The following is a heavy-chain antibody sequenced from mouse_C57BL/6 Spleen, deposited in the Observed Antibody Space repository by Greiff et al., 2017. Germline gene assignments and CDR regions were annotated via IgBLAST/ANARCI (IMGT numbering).Heavy chain of an antibody. CDR1: GFTFSDYY. V-gene: IGHV5-16*01. D-gene: IGHD1-1*01. CDR3: ARDQYGTAYFDY. Sequence: EVQLVESEGGLVQPGSSMKLSCTASGFTFSDYYMAWVRQVPETGLEWVANINSDGSSTYYLDSLKSRFIISRDNAKNILYLQMSSLKSEDTATYYCARDQYGTAYFDYWGQGTTLTVSS. J-gene: IGHJ2*01. CDR2: INSDGSST.